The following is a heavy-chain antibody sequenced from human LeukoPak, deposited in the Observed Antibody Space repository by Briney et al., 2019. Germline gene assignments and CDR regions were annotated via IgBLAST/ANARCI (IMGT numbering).Heavy chain of an antibody. Sequence: PGGSLRLSCAASGFTFSGYSMSWVRQAPGKGLEWVSSISRSSSYIYYADSVKGRLTISRDNAKNSLYLQMNSLRAEDTAVYYCARSLQSGDSTDYVHRGLDYWGQGTLVTVSS. CDR1: GFTFSGYS. D-gene: IGHD3-22*01. V-gene: IGHV3-21*01. J-gene: IGHJ4*02. CDR3: ARSLQSGDSTDYVHRGLDY. CDR2: ISRSSSYI.